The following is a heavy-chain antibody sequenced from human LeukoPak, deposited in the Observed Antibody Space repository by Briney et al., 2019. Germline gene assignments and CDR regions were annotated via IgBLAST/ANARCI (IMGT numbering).Heavy chain of an antibody. CDR3: AREGDTVMARRYFDH. CDR2: INPSGGST. D-gene: IGHD5-18*01. V-gene: IGHV1-46*01. CDR1: GYTFTSYY. Sequence: ASVKVSCKASGYTFTSYYMHWVRQAPGQGLEWMGVINPSGGSTSYAQKFQGRVTMTRDTSTTTVYMELSSLRSEDTAVYYCAREGDTVMARRYFDHWGQGTLVTVSS. J-gene: IGHJ4*02.